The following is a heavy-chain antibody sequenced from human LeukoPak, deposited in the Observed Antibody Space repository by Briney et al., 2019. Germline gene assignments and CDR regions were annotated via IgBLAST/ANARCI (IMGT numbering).Heavy chain of an antibody. CDR1: GFTFSSYA. CDR3: ARENYYYYYGMDV. CDR2: ISYDGSNK. V-gene: IGHV3-30-3*01. J-gene: IGHJ6*02. Sequence: PGGSLRLSCAASGFTFSSYAMHWVRQAPGKGLEWVAVISYDGSNKYYADSVKGRFTISRDNSKTTLYLQMNSLRAEDTAVYYCARENYYYYYGMDVWGQGTTVTVSS.